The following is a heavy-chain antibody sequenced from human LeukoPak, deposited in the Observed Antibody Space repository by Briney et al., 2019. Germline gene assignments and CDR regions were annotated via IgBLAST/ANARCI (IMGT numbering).Heavy chain of an antibody. V-gene: IGHV3-30-3*01. D-gene: IGHD6-6*01. CDR2: ISYDGSNK. J-gene: IGHJ4*02. Sequence: GGSLRLSCAASGFTFSNYAMHWVRQAPGKGLEWVAVISYDGSNKDYGDSVKGRFTISRDNSKNTLYLQMNSLRAEDTAVYYCARDSWGYSSSSSPDYWGQGTLVTVSS. CDR3: ARDSWGYSSSSSPDY. CDR1: GFTFSNYA.